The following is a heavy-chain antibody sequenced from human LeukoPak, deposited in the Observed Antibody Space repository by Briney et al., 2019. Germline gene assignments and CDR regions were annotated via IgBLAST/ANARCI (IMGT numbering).Heavy chain of an antibody. J-gene: IGHJ4*02. CDR2: ISSSSSTI. CDR1: GFTFSSYA. Sequence: PGGSLRLSCAASGFTFSSYAMSWVRQAPGKGLEWVSYISSSSSTIYYADSVKGRFTISRDNAKNSLYLQMNSLRAEDTAVYYCARVGAQWLVPGGGDYWGQGTLVTVSS. V-gene: IGHV3-48*01. D-gene: IGHD6-19*01. CDR3: ARVGAQWLVPGGGDY.